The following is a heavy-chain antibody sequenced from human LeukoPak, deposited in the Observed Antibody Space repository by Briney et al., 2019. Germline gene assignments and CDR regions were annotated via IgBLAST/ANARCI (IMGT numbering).Heavy chain of an antibody. Sequence: SGPALVKPTQTLTLTCTFSGFSLSPSGMCVSWIRQPPGKPLEWLARIDWDDDKYYSTSLKTRLTISRGTSRNQVVLTMTNMDPVDTATYYCARGSGNSCYLYDYWGQGTLVTVSS. V-gene: IGHV2-70*11. D-gene: IGHD2-2*01. CDR3: ARGSGNSCYLYDY. CDR1: GFSLSPSGMC. J-gene: IGHJ4*02. CDR2: IDWDDDK.